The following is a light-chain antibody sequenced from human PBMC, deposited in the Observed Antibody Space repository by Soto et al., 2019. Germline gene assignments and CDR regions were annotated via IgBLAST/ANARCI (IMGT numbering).Light chain of an antibody. CDR3: SSYTTSNTLE. CDR2: EVN. CDR1: SSDVGGYNY. Sequence: QSALTQPASVSGSPGQSITISCTGTSSDVGGYNYVSWYQHHPGKAPKLMIYEVNTRPSGVSNRFSGSKSGSTASLTISGLQADDEADYYCSSYTTSNTLEFGGGTKVTVL. V-gene: IGLV2-14*01. J-gene: IGLJ2*01.